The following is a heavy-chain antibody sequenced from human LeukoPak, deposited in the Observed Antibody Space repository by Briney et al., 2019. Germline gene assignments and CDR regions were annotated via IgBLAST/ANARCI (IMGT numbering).Heavy chain of an antibody. D-gene: IGHD3-22*01. CDR3: ARLLGYYYDSSGPFDY. J-gene: IGHJ4*02. CDR2: IYYSGST. Sequence: SETLSLTCTVSGGSISSGSYYWSWIRQPPGKGLEWIGYIYYSGSTNYNPSLKSRVTISVDTSKNQFSLRLSSVTAADTAVYYCARLLGYYYDSSGPFDYWGQGTLVTVSS. V-gene: IGHV4-61*01. CDR1: GGSISSGSYY.